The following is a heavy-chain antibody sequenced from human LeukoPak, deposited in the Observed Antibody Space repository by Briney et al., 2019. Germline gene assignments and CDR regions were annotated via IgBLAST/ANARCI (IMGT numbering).Heavy chain of an antibody. CDR2: IYYRGST. D-gene: IGHD3-3*01. CDR3: ARQNYDNFRNALNWFDP. Sequence: SETLSLTCTVSGDSISSNKYYWAWIRQSPEKGMEWIGSIYYRGSTYYNPSLKSRVIVSVDTSENHFSLRLTSVTAADTAIYYGARQNYDNFRNALNWFDPWGQGTLVTVSS. CDR1: GDSISSNKYY. J-gene: IGHJ5*02. V-gene: IGHV4-39*01.